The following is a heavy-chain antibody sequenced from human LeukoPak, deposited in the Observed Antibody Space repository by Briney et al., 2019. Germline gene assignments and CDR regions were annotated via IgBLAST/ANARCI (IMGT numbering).Heavy chain of an antibody. V-gene: IGHV1-8*01. Sequence: ASVKVSCKASGYTFTSYDINWVRQATGQGLEWMGWMNPNSGNTGYAQKFQGRVTMTRNTSTSTAYMELSSLRSDDTAVYYCARDQGDYVWGSYPNNWFDPWGQGTLVTVSS. J-gene: IGHJ5*02. CDR3: ARDQGDYVWGSYPNNWFDP. CDR1: GYTFTSYD. D-gene: IGHD3-16*02. CDR2: MNPNSGNT.